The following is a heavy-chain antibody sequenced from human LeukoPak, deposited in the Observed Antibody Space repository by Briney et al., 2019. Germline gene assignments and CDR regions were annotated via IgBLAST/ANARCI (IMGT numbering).Heavy chain of an antibody. CDR1: GFTFSSYG. Sequence: GGSLRLSCAASGFTFSSYGMPWVRQAPGKGLEWVAVIWYDGSNKYYADSVKGRFTISRDNSKNTLYLQMNSLRAEDTAVYYCARDGSVGDTAMAVDYWGQGTLVTVSS. J-gene: IGHJ4*02. D-gene: IGHD5-18*01. CDR3: ARDGSVGDTAMAVDY. V-gene: IGHV3-33*01. CDR2: IWYDGSNK.